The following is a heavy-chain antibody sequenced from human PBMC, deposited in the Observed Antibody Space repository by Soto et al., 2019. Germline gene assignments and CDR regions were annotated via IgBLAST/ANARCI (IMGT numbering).Heavy chain of an antibody. J-gene: IGHJ6*02. CDR3: TRDSSYYGMGV. V-gene: IGHV3-15*01. CDR1: GFSFRNAW. Sequence: GGSLRLSCAASGFSFRNAWMSWVRQAPGKGLEWVGHIKSQGNGGTRDYAAPVKGRFTISRDDSKNTLFLQMNSLKNEDTAVYFCTRDSSYYGMGVWGQGTTVTVSS. CDR2: IKSQGNGGTR.